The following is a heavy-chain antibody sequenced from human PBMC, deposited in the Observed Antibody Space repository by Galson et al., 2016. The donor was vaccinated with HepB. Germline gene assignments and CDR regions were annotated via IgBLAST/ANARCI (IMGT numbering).Heavy chain of an antibody. CDR2: IFYDGSNK. Sequence: SLRLSCAASGFTFSSYGMHWVRQAPGKGLEWVAFIFYDGSNKYYADPVKGRFTIPRDNSNNTLYLQMNSLGAEDTAVYYCVRDRAVYSGSYFDGVPFYYWGQGTLVTVSS. CDR3: VRDRAVYSGSYFDGVPFYY. V-gene: IGHV3-33*01. J-gene: IGHJ4*02. CDR1: GFTFSSYG. D-gene: IGHD1-26*01.